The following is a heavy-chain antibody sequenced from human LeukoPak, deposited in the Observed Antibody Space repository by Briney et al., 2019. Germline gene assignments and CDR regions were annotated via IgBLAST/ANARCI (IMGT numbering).Heavy chain of an antibody. CDR3: QRVTIFGVVIDFDY. D-gene: IGHD3-3*01. V-gene: IGHV1-18*01. Sequence: ASVKVSCKASGYAFAYYGITWVRQAPGQGLEWVGWIGLNNGNTHYTKYAQKFQGRVTLTADTSTATAYRELRGLRSDDTAVYYCQRVTIFGVVIDFDYWGQGTLVTVSS. J-gene: IGHJ4*02. CDR1: GYAFAYYG. CDR2: IGLNNGNT.